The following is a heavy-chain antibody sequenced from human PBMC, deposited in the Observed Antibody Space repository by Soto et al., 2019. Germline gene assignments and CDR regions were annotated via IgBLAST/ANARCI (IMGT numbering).Heavy chain of an antibody. CDR2: INHSGST. V-gene: IGHV4-34*01. CDR1: GGSFSGYY. Sequence: QVQLQQWGAGLLKPSETLSLTCAVYGGSFSGYYWSWIRQPPGKGLEWIGEINHSGSTNYNPSLKSRITISVDTSKNQFSLKLSSVTAADAAVYYCARGDYDSLTVRGLDYWGQGTLVTVSS. CDR3: ARGDYDSLTVRGLDY. J-gene: IGHJ4*02. D-gene: IGHD3-9*01.